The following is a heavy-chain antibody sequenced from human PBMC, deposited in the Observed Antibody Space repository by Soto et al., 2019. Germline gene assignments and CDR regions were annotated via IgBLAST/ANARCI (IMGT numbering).Heavy chain of an antibody. V-gene: IGHV4-61*01. J-gene: IGHJ5*02. Sequence: QVQLQESGPGLVKPSETLSLTCTVSGGSVSSGSYYWSWIRQPPGKGLEWIGYIYYSGSTYYNPSLKCRVTISVDTSKNQFSLKLSSVTAADTAVYYCARGGGHGDYRGGCWFDPWGQGTLVTVSS. CDR3: ARGGGHGDYRGGCWFDP. CDR1: GGSVSSGSYY. D-gene: IGHD4-17*01. CDR2: IYYSGST.